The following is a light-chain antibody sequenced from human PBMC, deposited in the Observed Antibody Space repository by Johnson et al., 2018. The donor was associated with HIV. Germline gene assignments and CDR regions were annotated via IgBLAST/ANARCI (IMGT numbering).Light chain of an antibody. CDR2: DNN. Sequence: QSVLTQPPPLSAAPGQKVTISCSGSSSNIGNNYVSWYQQLTGTAPKLLIYDNNKRPSGIPDRFSGSKSGTSATLGITGLQTGDEADYYCGTWDSSLSAYVFGTGTKVTVL. J-gene: IGLJ1*01. CDR1: SSNIGNNY. CDR3: GTWDSSLSAYV. V-gene: IGLV1-51*01.